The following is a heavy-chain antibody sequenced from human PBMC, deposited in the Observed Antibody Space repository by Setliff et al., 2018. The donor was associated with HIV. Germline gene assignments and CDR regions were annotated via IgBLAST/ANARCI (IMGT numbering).Heavy chain of an antibody. D-gene: IGHD4-17*01. CDR1: GASIRPTSYP. V-gene: IGHV4-39*01. CDR3: ARHYGDYVFDS. J-gene: IGHJ4*02. CDR2: IYYTGST. Sequence: PSETLSLTCTVSGASIRPTSYPWGWIRQAPGKGLAWIGSIYYTGSTYYNPSFKSRVTISVDTSENQFSLKMYSVTAADTAVYYCARHYGDYVFDSWGQGTLVTVSS.